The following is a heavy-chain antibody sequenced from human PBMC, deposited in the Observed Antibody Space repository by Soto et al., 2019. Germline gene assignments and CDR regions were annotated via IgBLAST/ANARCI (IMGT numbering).Heavy chain of an antibody. CDR1: GGSISSGGYS. CDR2: IYHSGST. Sequence: SETLSLTCAVSGGSISSGGYSWSWIRQPPGKGLEWIANIYHSGSTYYSPSLRGRLTISLDASRNEFSLKLRSVTAADTAVYYCARDPFLNYGGNSGYFDVWGRGTLVTVSS. V-gene: IGHV4-30-2*01. J-gene: IGHJ2*01. CDR3: ARDPFLNYGGNSGYFDV. D-gene: IGHD2-21*02.